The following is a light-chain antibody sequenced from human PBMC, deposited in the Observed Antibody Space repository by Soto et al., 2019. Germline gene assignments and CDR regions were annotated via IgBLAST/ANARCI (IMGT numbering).Light chain of an antibody. J-gene: IGKJ3*01. CDR1: QDIANS. Sequence: IQMTQSPSSLSASIGDRVILTCQASQDIANSLNWYQHKPGKAPKLLIYDASSLESGVPSRFSGSGSGTEFTLTISSLQPDDVATYYCQKYNSAPRTFGPGTKVD. CDR2: DAS. V-gene: IGKV1-13*02. CDR3: QKYNSAPRT.